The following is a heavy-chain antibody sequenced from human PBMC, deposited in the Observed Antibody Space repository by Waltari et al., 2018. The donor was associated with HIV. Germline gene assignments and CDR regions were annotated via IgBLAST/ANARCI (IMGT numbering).Heavy chain of an antibody. CDR2: IIPIFGTP. Sequence: QVKLVQSGAELKKPGASLQVSCTASGYVFTSYGITWMRHVPGQGLEWMGGIIPIFGTPDYAQNFQGRVTITADESTSTAYMELSSLRSEDTAVYYCARGTYDSPYLFDYWGQGTLVTVSS. CDR3: ARGTYDSPYLFDY. D-gene: IGHD3-22*01. CDR1: GYVFTSYG. J-gene: IGHJ4*02. V-gene: IGHV1-69*13.